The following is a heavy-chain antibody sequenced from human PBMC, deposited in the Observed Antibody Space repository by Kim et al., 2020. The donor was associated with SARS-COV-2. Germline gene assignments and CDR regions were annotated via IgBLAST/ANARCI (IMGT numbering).Heavy chain of an antibody. CDR2: ISYDGSNK. V-gene: IGHV3-30*04. Sequence: GGSLRLSCAASGFTFSGYAMHWVRQAPGKGLDWVAVISYDGSNKYYADSVKGRFTISRDNSKNTLNLQMNSLRPEDTAVYYCANIMVRGAILLTEPYYYYYGMDVWGQGTTVTVSS. CDR1: GFTFSGYA. CDR3: ANIMVRGAILLTEPYYYYYGMDV. J-gene: IGHJ6*02. D-gene: IGHD3-10*01.